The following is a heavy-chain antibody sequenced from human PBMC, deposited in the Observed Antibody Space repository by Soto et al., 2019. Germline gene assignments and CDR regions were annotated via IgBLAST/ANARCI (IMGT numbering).Heavy chain of an antibody. CDR2: IKSKTDGGTT. Sequence: EVQLVESGGGLVKPGGSLRLSCEASGFTFSNAWMNWVRQAPGQGLEWVGRIKSKTDGGTTDYAAPVKGRFTISTDDSKNTLYLQMNSLKTEDTAVYYCTTSGTLVYGYSARPHCDYWGQGTLVTVSS. D-gene: IGHD4-17*01. CDR1: GFTFSNAW. V-gene: IGHV3-15*07. CDR3: TTSGTLVYGYSARPHCDY. J-gene: IGHJ4*02.